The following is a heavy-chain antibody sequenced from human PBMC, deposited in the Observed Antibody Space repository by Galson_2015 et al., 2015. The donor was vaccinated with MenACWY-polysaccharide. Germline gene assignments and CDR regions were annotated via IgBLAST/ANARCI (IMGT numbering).Heavy chain of an antibody. CDR3: TRGMSSGAWLVGY. V-gene: IGHV4-59*08. D-gene: IGHD5-12*01. Sequence: ETLSLTCTVSGGSISSYYWSWIRQPPGKGLEWIGYIYDSGSTNYNPSLRSRVTISVDTSKNQFSLKLRSVTAADTAVYYCTRGMSSGAWLVGYGGQGTLVTVSS. CDR2: IYDSGST. J-gene: IGHJ4*02. CDR1: GGSISSYY.